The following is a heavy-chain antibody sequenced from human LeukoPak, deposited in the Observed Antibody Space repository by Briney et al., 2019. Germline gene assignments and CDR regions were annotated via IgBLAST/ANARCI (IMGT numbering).Heavy chain of an antibody. Sequence: PGRSLRLSCAASGFTFSSYGMHWVRQAPGKGLEWVAVISYDGSNKYYADSVKGRFTISRDNSKNTLYLQMSSLRAEDTAVYYCVVLRLGYCGGGSCSTTDYWGQGTLVTVSS. V-gene: IGHV3-30*03. J-gene: IGHJ4*02. D-gene: IGHD2-15*01. CDR3: VVLRLGYCGGGSCSTTDY. CDR2: ISYDGSNK. CDR1: GFTFSSYG.